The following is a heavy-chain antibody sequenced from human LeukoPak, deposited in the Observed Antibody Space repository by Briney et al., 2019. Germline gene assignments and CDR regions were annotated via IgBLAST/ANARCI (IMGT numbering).Heavy chain of an antibody. J-gene: IGHJ3*02. V-gene: IGHV1-24*01. Sequence: GASVKVSCKVSGYTLTELSMHWVRQAPGKGLEWMGGFDPEDGETIYEQKFQGRVTMTEDTSTDTAYMELSSLRSEDTAVYYCATRPVKYYYDSSGYRLDAFDIWGQGTMVTVSS. CDR2: FDPEDGET. D-gene: IGHD3-22*01. CDR1: GYTLTELS. CDR3: ATRPVKYYYDSSGYRLDAFDI.